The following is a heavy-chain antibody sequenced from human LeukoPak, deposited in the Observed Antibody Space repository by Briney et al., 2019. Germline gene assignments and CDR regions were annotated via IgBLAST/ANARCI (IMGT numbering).Heavy chain of an antibody. D-gene: IGHD4-17*01. J-gene: IGHJ4*02. Sequence: ASVTVSFKASGYTFTGYYMHWVRQAPGQGLEWMGWINPNSGGTNYAQKFQGRVTMTRDTSISTAYMELSRLRSDDTAVYYCARVFTVTNDFDYWGQGTLVTVSS. CDR2: INPNSGGT. CDR1: GYTFTGYY. CDR3: ARVFTVTNDFDY. V-gene: IGHV1-2*02.